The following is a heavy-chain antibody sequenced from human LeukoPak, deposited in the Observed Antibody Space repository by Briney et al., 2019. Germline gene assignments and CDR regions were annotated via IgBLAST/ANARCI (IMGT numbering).Heavy chain of an antibody. J-gene: IGHJ4*02. CDR2: ISAYNGNT. CDR1: GYTFTSYG. V-gene: IGHV1-18*01. D-gene: IGHD3-22*01. Sequence: ASVKVSCKASGYTFTSYGISWVRQAPGQGLEWMGWISAYNGNTNYAQKFQGRVTMTTDTSTNTAYMELRSLGSDDTAVYYCARDYSRGYDSSGYSVYFDYWGQGTLVTVSS. CDR3: ARDYSRGYDSSGYSVYFDY.